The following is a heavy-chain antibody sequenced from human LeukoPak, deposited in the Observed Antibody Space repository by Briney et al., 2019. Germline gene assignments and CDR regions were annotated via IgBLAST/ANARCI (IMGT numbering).Heavy chain of an antibody. J-gene: IGHJ5*02. CDR1: GGSISSYY. CDR2: IYYSGST. Sequence: SETLSLTCTVSGGSISSYYWSWIRQPPGKGLEWIGYIYYSGSTNYNPSLKSRVTISVDTSKNQFSLKLSSVTAADTAVYYCARAHQITMVRGVIKDWFDPWGQGTLVTVSS. CDR3: ARAHQITMVRGVIKDWFDP. D-gene: IGHD3-10*01. V-gene: IGHV4-59*01.